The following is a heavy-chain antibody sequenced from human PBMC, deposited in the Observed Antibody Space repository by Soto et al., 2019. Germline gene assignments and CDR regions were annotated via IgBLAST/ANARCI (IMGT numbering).Heavy chain of an antibody. J-gene: IGHJ4*02. D-gene: IGHD3-22*01. V-gene: IGHV3-30*14. Sequence: PGGSLRLSCATSGFSFSSFAMHWVRQAPGRGLEWLALTSYDRSDQYNAKSVKGRFTISRDNSKKTLYLHMNGLSAEDTAVYFCARDIYYDASGYFDYWGQET. CDR1: GFSFSSFA. CDR3: ARDIYYDASGYFDY. CDR2: TSYDRSDQ.